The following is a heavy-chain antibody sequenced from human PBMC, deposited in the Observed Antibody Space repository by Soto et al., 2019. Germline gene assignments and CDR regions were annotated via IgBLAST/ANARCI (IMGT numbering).Heavy chain of an antibody. CDR3: AREFIAAVGTCLDP. D-gene: IGHD6-13*01. CDR1: GLTFSSYG. V-gene: IGHV3-33*01. Sequence: QVQLVESGGGAVQPGRSLRLSCAAPGLTFSSYGMHWVRQAPGTGLEWVAVIWYDGSSKYYADSVKGRFTISRDNSKNPLYLQMNSLTAEDTAVYYCAREFIAAVGTCLDPWGQVTLVTVSS. CDR2: IWYDGSSK. J-gene: IGHJ5*02.